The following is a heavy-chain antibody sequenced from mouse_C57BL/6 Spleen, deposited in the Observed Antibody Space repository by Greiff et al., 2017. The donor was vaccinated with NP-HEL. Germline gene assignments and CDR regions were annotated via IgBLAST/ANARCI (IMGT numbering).Heavy chain of an antibody. CDR1: GYTFTSYW. D-gene: IGHD1-1*01. J-gene: IGHJ1*03. CDR3: ARMDYYCSSYSYWYFDV. Sequence: QVQLQQPGAELVKPGASVKMSCKASGYTFTSYWITWVKQRPGQGLEWIGDIYPGSGSTNYNEKFKSKATLTVDTSSSTAYMQLSSLTSEDSAVYYCARMDYYCSSYSYWYFDVWGTGTTVTVSS. CDR2: IYPGSGST. V-gene: IGHV1-55*01.